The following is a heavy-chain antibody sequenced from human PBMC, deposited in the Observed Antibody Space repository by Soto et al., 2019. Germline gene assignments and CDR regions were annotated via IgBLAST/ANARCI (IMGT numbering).Heavy chain of an antibody. J-gene: IGHJ4*02. CDR3: ARWAGIVGTTPFSGTFDY. Sequence: SVKVSCKASGGTFSNYAISWVRQAPGQGLEWMGGIIPIFGTPNYAQRFQGRVTITADESTSTAYMELNSLRSEDTAVYYCARWAGIVGTTPFSGTFDYWGQGTRVTVS. CDR2: IIPIFGTP. V-gene: IGHV1-69*13. D-gene: IGHD1-26*01. CDR1: GGTFSNYA.